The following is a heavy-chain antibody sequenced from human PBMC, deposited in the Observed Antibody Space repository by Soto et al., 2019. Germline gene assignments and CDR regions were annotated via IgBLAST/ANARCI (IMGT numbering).Heavy chain of an antibody. CDR2: ISSRSDT. CDR1: GFSFSTYS. Sequence: GGSLRLSCAASGFSFSTYSMNWVRQAPGKGLEWVSSISSRSDTNYADSVKGGFTISRDNAKNSVPLQMDSLRAEDAAVYYCAREEAAWPLDYGLDVWGQGTTVTVSS. V-gene: IGHV3-21*01. CDR3: AREEAAWPLDYGLDV. J-gene: IGHJ6*02. D-gene: IGHD2-15*01.